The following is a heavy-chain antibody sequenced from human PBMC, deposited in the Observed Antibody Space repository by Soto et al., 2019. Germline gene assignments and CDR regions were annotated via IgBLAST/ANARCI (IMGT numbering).Heavy chain of an antibody. D-gene: IGHD2-2*01. CDR3: ARDYCISTSCYGPDY. J-gene: IGHJ4*02. Sequence: QVQLVQSGAEVKTPGASVKVSCKTSGYTFSTYGISWVRQAPGQGLEWMGWISDYNGDTKYAQRCQARVTMTTDTSTSTAYMELRSLRSDDTAVYYCARDYCISTSCYGPDYWGQGTLVTVSS. CDR1: GYTFSTYG. V-gene: IGHV1-18*01. CDR2: ISDYNGDT.